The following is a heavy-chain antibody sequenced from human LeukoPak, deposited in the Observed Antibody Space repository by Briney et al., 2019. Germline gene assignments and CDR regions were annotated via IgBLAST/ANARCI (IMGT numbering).Heavy chain of an antibody. V-gene: IGHV3-53*01. CDR2: IYSGGST. CDR3: ARVSGYGDHGFDY. D-gene: IGHD4-17*01. J-gene: IGHJ4*02. Sequence: PGGSLRLSCAASGFTVSSNYMGWVRQAPGKGLEWVSVIYSGGSTYYADSVKGRFTISRDNSKNTLYLQMNSLRAEDTAVYYCARVSGYGDHGFDYWGQGTLVTVSS. CDR1: GFTVSSNY.